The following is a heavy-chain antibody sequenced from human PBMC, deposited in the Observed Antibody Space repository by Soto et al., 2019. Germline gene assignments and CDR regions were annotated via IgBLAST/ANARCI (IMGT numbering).Heavy chain of an antibody. J-gene: IGHJ4*02. CDR2: ISSSSSYI. V-gene: IGHV3-21*01. CDR3: ARDIAAAGRFDY. CDR1: GFTFSSYS. D-gene: IGHD6-13*01. Sequence: GGSLRLSCAASGFTFSSYSMNWVRQAPGKGLEWVSSISSSSSYIYYADSVKGRCTISRDNAKNSLYLQMNSLRAEDTAVYYCARDIAAAGRFDYWGQGTLVTVSS.